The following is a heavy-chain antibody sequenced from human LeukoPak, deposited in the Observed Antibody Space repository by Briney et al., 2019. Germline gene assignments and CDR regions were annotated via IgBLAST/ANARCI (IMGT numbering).Heavy chain of an antibody. Sequence: PGGSLRLSCAASGFTFSSYAMHWVRQAPGKGLEWVAVISYDGSNKYYADSVKGRFTISRDNSKNTLYLQMNSLRAEDTAVYYCAKGEGMDVWGQGTTVTVSS. V-gene: IGHV3-30*04. CDR1: GFTFSSYA. D-gene: IGHD1-26*01. CDR3: AKGEGMDV. J-gene: IGHJ6*02. CDR2: ISYDGSNK.